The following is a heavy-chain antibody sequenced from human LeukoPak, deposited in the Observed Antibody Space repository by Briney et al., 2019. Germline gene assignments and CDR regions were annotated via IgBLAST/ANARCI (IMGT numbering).Heavy chain of an antibody. D-gene: IGHD2-15*01. CDR3: ARGTRVAANLHTA. Sequence: GVLRLSCAASGFTFSSYSMNWVRQAPGKGLEWVSSISSSSSYIYYADSVKGRFTISRDNAKNSLYLQMNSLRAEDTAVYYCARGTRVAANLHTAWGQGTLVTVSS. J-gene: IGHJ5*02. CDR1: GFTFSSYS. V-gene: IGHV3-21*01. CDR2: ISSSSSYI.